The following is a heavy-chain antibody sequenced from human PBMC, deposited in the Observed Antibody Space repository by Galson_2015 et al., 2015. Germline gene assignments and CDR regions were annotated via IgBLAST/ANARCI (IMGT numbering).Heavy chain of an antibody. V-gene: IGHV4-59*01. D-gene: IGHD5-12*01. CDR1: GGSITSYY. J-gene: IGHJ4*02. Sequence: TLSLTCTVSGGSITSYYWSWIRQAPEKGLEWIGYIYYSGYTNYNPSFNSRVTISVDTSKNQFSLKLTSVTAADAAVYYCGRGRSGYVHPLDFWGQGTTVTVSS. CDR2: IYYSGYT. CDR3: GRGRSGYVHPLDF.